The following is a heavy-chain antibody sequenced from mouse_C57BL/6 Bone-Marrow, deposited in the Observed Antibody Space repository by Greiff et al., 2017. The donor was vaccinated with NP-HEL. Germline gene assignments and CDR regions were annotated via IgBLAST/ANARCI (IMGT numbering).Heavy chain of an antibody. D-gene: IGHD1-1*01. CDR2: IYPGYGDT. V-gene: IGHV1-80*01. J-gene: IGHJ3*01. Sequence: QVTLKESGAELVKPGASVKISCKASGYAFSSYWMNWVKQRPGKGLEWIGQIYPGYGDTNYNGKFKGKATLTADKSSSTAYMQLSSLTSEDSAVYFCARDGFITTVVPGFAYWGQGTLVTVSA. CDR3: ARDGFITTVVPGFAY. CDR1: GYAFSSYW.